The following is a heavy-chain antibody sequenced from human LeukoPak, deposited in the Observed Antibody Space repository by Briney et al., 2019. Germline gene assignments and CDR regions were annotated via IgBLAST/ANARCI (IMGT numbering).Heavy chain of an antibody. CDR1: GGSISSGSYY. CDR2: IYTSGST. J-gene: IGHJ3*02. V-gene: IGHV4-61*02. D-gene: IGHD1-26*01. Sequence: SETLSLTCTVSGGSISSGSYYWSWIRQPAGKGLEWIGRIYTSGSTNYNPSLKSRVTISVDTSKNQFSLKLSSVTAAGTAVYYCARRKSVGADAFDIWGQGTMVTVSS. CDR3: ARRKSVGADAFDI.